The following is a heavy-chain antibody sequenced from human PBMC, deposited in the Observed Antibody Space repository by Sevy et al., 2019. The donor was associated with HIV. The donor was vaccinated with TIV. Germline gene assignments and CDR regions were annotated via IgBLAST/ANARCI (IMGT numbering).Heavy chain of an antibody. CDR3: ARGTPPYYYYYGMDV. CDR2: ISYDGSNK. Sequence: GGSLRLSCAASGFTFSSYAMHWVRQAPGKGLEWVAVISYDGSNKYYAESVKGRFTISRDNSKNTLYLQMNSLRAEDTAVYYCARGTPPYYYYYGMDVWGQGTTVTVSS. D-gene: IGHD2-15*01. CDR1: GFTFSSYA. J-gene: IGHJ6*02. V-gene: IGHV3-30-3*01.